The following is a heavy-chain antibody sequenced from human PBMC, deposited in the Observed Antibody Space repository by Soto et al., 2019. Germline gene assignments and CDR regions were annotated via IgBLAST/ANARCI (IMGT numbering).Heavy chain of an antibody. CDR2: ISNSGST. J-gene: IGHJ4*02. V-gene: IGHV4-30-4*01. CDR3: AREPDSESSASYSGHLDS. D-gene: IGHD3-22*01. CDR1: GDSISSGDYF. Sequence: QVQLQESGPGLVKPSQTLSLTCTVSGDSISSGDYFWSWIRQHPGKGLEWIGYISNSGSTFYNPSLKSRVTMSTDTSMNQFSLRLTSVTVADTAVYYCAREPDSESSASYSGHLDSWGQGTLVTVSS.